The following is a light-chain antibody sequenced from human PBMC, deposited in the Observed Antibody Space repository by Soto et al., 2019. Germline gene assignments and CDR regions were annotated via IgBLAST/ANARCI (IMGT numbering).Light chain of an antibody. CDR3: QQSYSTLV. V-gene: IGKV1-39*01. J-gene: IGKJ1*01. CDR1: QSISSY. CDR2: AAS. Sequence: DIQMTQSPSSLSASVGDRVTLTCRASQSISSYLNWYQQKPGKAPKLLIYAASRLQIGVPSRFSGSGSGTDFTLTIIRLQPEDVATYYCQQSYSTLVFGQGTKVEIK.